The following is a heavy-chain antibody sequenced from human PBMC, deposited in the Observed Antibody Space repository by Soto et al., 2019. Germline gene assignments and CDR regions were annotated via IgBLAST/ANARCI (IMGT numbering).Heavy chain of an antibody. Sequence: SDTLSLTCTVSGGSISSYYWSWIRQPPGKGLEWIGYIYYSGSTNYNPSLKSRVTISVDTSKNQFSLKVSSVTAADTAVYYCARRWGTSFDFWGQGTLVTVSS. CDR1: GGSISSYY. V-gene: IGHV4-59*01. CDR3: ARRWGTSFDF. CDR2: IYYSGST. D-gene: IGHD7-27*01. J-gene: IGHJ4*02.